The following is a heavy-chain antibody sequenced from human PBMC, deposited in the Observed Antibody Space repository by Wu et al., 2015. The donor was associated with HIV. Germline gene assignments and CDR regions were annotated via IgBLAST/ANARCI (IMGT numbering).Heavy chain of an antibody. CDR2: INPNSGGS. CDR3: TKDYGIVGSTLPEYFQH. Sequence: QVQLSXGLGLKCRSLGPQXRSPARPLDTPSPTIIYTGCARAPGQGLEWMGWINPNSGGSKSPQKFHGRVTMTRDTSVSTVYLELTRLKFDDTAIYYCTKDYGIVGSTLPEYFQHWGQGTHGHRLL. D-gene: IGHD1-26*01. CDR1: DTPSPTI. V-gene: IGHV1-2*02. J-gene: IGHJ1*01.